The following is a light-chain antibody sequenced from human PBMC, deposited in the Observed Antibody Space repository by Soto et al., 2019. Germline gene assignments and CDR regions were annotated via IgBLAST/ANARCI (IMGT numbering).Light chain of an antibody. CDR3: QQYNSAPIT. Sequence: DIQMTQSPSSLSASVGDRVTITCRASQGIGNYLAWYQQKPGKVPKLLIYAASTWESGVPSRFSGSGSGTDFTLTISSLQPEDVATYYCQQYNSAPITFGQGTRLEIK. CDR1: QGIGNY. V-gene: IGKV1-27*01. J-gene: IGKJ5*01. CDR2: AAS.